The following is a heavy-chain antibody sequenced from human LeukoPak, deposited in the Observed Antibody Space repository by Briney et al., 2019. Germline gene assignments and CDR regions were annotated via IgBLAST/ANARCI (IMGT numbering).Heavy chain of an antibody. V-gene: IGHV3-33*01. Sequence: RPGGSLRLSCAASGFIFSNYGMHWVRQAPGKWLEWVAVIWNDGSETFHADSVKGRFRIARDNSKNTLYLQMNSLRAEDTAVYFCARDMGRAWYGPPDYWGQGTLVTVSS. D-gene: IGHD6-13*01. CDR2: IWNDGSET. CDR3: ARDMGRAWYGPPDY. J-gene: IGHJ4*02. CDR1: GFIFSNYG.